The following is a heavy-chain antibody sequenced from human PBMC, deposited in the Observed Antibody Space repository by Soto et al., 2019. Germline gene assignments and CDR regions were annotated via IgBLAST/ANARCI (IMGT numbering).Heavy chain of an antibody. Sequence: QVQLVQSGSEVQKPGSLVKVSCRASGGSFNTYSINWWRQAPGQGLQWIGVTIPMFRNANYAQKFKGRVTIIADASTSTVSMELSSLTSEDTAVYYCARLWGIAPRDDWSQGTLVTVSS. V-gene: IGHV1-69*12. CDR3: ARLWGIAPRDD. CDR1: GGSFNTYS. CDR2: TIPMFRNA. D-gene: IGHD6-13*01. J-gene: IGHJ4*02.